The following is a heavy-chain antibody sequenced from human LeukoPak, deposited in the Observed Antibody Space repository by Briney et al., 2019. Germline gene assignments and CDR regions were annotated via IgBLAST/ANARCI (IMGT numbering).Heavy chain of an antibody. CDR3: ARVEYYYGSGSYFY. J-gene: IGHJ4*02. CDR2: INSDGSST. CDR1: GCTFSSYW. D-gene: IGHD3-10*01. V-gene: IGHV3-74*01. Sequence: GGSLRLSCAASGCTFSSYWMHWVRQSPGKGLLWVSRINSDGSSTSYADSVKGRFTISRDNAKNTLYLQMNSLRAEDTAVYYCARVEYYYGSGSYFYWGQGTLVTVSS.